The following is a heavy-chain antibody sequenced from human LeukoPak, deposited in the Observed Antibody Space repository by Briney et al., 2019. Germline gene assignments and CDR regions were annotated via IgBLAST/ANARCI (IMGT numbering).Heavy chain of an antibody. J-gene: IGHJ4*02. D-gene: IGHD3-3*01. CDR3: AKAKGITLDY. V-gene: IGHV3-23*01. Sequence: GGSLRLSCAASGFTFSHHGMNWVRQAPGKGLEWVSGIRGNGITTYYADSVKGRFTISRDNSKNTLYLQMNSLRAEDTAVYYCAKAKGITLDYWGQGTLVTVSS. CDR2: IRGNGITT. CDR1: GFTFSHHG.